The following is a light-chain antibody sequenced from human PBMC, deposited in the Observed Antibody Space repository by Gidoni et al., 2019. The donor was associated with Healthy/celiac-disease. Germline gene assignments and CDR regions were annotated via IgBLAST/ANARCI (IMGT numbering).Light chain of an antibody. J-gene: IGKJ1*01. CDR2: KAS. CDR3: QQYNSYSWT. V-gene: IGKV1-5*03. Sequence: DIQMTQSPSTLSASVGDRGTIPCRASQSISSWLAWYQQKPGKAPKLLIYKASSLESGVPSRFSGSGSGTEFTLTISSLQPDDFATYYCQQYNSYSWTFGQGTKVEIK. CDR1: QSISSW.